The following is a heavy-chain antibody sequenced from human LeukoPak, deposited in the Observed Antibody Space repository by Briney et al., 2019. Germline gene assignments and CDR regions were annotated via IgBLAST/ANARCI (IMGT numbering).Heavy chain of an antibody. V-gene: IGHV4-59*08. CDR2: IYYSGST. CDR3: ARLTLYYYDSADAFDI. CDR1: GDSISSDY. J-gene: IGHJ3*02. D-gene: IGHD3-22*01. Sequence: SETLSLTCNVSGDSISSDYWSWIRQPPGKGLEWIGYIYYSGSTNYNPSLKSRVTISVDTSKNQFSLKLSSVTAADTAVYYCARLTLYYYDSADAFDIWGQGTMVTVSS.